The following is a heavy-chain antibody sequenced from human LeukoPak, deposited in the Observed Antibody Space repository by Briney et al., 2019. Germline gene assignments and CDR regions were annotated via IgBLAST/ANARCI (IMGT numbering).Heavy chain of an antibody. CDR2: ISYDGSNK. Sequence: PGGSLRLSCAASGFTFSSYGMHWVRQAPGKGLEWVAVISYDGSNKYYADSVKGRFTISRDNSKNTLYLQMNSLRAEDTAVYYCARPITMVRGVIGYWGQGTLVTVSS. V-gene: IGHV3-30*03. CDR1: GFTFSSYG. D-gene: IGHD3-10*01. J-gene: IGHJ4*02. CDR3: ARPITMVRGVIGY.